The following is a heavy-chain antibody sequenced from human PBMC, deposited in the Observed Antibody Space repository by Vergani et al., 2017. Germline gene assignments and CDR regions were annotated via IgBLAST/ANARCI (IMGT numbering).Heavy chain of an antibody. CDR1: EITFNNYD. V-gene: IGHV3-23*04. D-gene: IGHD2-8*01. J-gene: IGHJ4*02. CDR2: ISGSGGST. Sequence: EVQLVESGGGLVQPGGSLRLSCAASEITFNNYDMTWVRQAPGKGLEWVSDISGSGGSTYYADSVKGRFTNSRDNSKNTLYLQMNSLRAEDTAVYYCAKRLYCSNGICYTRYYFDYWGQGTLVTVSS. CDR3: AKRLYCSNGICYTRYYFDY.